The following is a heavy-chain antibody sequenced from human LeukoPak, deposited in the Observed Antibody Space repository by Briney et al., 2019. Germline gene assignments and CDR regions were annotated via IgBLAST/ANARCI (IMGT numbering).Heavy chain of an antibody. CDR1: GGTSSSYA. V-gene: IGHV1-69*13. J-gene: IGHJ5*02. CDR3: AESVLRYLNWFDH. D-gene: IGHD3-9*01. Sequence: ASVKVSCKASGGTSSSYAISWVRQAPGQGLEWMGGIIPIFGTANYAQKFQGRVTITADESTSTAYMELSSLGTGDPGVYYCAESVLRYLNWFDHWGQGTLVTVSS. CDR2: IIPIFGTA.